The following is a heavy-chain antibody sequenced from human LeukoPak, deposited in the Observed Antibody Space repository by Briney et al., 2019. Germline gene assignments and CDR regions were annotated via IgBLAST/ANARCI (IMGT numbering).Heavy chain of an antibody. CDR3: ARVVGGNYYGSESDDY. CDR2: INPNSGGT. D-gene: IGHD3-10*01. V-gene: IGHV1-2*02. Sequence: ASVKVSCKASGYTFTGYYMHWVRQAPRQGLEWMGCINPNSGGTNYAQKFQGRVTMTRDTSISTAYMELSSLRSDDTAVYYCARVVGGNYYGSESDDYWGQGTLVTVSS. CDR1: GYTFTGYY. J-gene: IGHJ4*02.